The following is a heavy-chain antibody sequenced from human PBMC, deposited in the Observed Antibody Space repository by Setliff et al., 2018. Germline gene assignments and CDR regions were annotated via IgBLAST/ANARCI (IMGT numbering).Heavy chain of an antibody. CDR3: ARSFSRREKFLLDY. CDR1: GGSISGTSYS. J-gene: IGHJ4*02. Sequence: KPSETLSLTCTVSGGSISGTSYSWSWIRQPAGKGLEWIGRIYSSESTNYNPSLKSRVTISLDTSKNQFSLKLSSVTAADTAVYYCARSFSRREKFLLDYWGQGALVTVSS. V-gene: IGHV4-61*02. CDR2: IYSSEST.